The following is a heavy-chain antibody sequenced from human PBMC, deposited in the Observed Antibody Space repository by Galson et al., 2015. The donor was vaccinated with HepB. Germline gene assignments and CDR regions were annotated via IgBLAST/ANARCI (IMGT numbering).Heavy chain of an antibody. CDR1: GYNFPTYS. Sequence: SVKVSCKASGYNFPTYSITWVRQAPGQGLEWMGWINAYNQNANYAQHLQGRVTMMTDTSTSTAYMELRSLRSDDTAVYYCARGALVVVVDATQNNWFAPWGQGTLITVSS. D-gene: IGHD2-15*01. CDR3: ARGALVVVVDATQNNWFAP. CDR2: INAYNQNA. V-gene: IGHV1-18*01. J-gene: IGHJ5*02.